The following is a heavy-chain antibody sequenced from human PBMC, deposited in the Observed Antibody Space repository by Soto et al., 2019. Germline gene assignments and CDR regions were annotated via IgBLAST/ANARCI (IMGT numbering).Heavy chain of an antibody. V-gene: IGHV1-24*01. Sequence: ASVKVSCKVSGYTLTELSMHWVRQAPGKGLEWMGGFDPEDGETIYAQKFQGRVTMTEDTSTDTAYMELSSLRSEDTAVYYCVRRHVSATGIDWFDPWGQGTLVTVSS. J-gene: IGHJ5*02. CDR1: GYTLTELS. CDR2: FDPEDGET. D-gene: IGHD6-13*01. CDR3: VRRHVSATGIDWFDP.